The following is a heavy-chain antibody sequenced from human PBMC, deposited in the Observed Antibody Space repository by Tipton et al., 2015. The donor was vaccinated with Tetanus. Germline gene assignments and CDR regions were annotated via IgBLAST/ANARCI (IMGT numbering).Heavy chain of an antibody. CDR3: ARVPRNGIAAAAWFDP. V-gene: IGHV1-18*01. CDR2: ISAYNGNT. CDR1: GYTFTSYG. J-gene: IGHJ5*02. Sequence: QLVQSGAEVKKPGASVKASCKASGYTFTSYGISWVRQAPGQGLGWMGWISAYNGNTNYAQKLQGRVTMTTDTSTSTAYMELRSLRSDDAAVYYCARVPRNGIAAAAWFDPWCQGTLVTVSS. D-gene: IGHD6-13*01.